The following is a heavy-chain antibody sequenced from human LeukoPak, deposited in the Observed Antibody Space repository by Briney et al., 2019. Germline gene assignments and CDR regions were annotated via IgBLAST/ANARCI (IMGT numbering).Heavy chain of an antibody. D-gene: IGHD3-9*01. CDR3: AREGSYYDILTGYYNPSDY. CDR1: GYSISSGYY. CDR2: IYHSGST. V-gene: IGHV4-38-2*02. J-gene: IGHJ4*02. Sequence: SETLSLTCTVSGYSISSGYYWGWIRQPPGKGLEWIGSIYHSGSTYYNPSLKSRVTISVDTSKNQFSLKLSSVTAADTAVYYCAREGSYYDILTGYYNPSDYWGQGTLVTVS.